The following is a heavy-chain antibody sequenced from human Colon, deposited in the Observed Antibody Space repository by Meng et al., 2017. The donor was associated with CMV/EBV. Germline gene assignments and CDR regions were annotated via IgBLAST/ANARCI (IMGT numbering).Heavy chain of an antibody. D-gene: IGHD3-16*01. CDR2: LKSNNDGGTT. J-gene: IGHJ6*02. V-gene: IGHV3-15*01. CDR3: TTDGGSTRNLYGLDV. Sequence: GESLKISCEGPGFIFSSYVMSLVRQAPGKGLEWVGRLKSNNDGGTTYHATPVKHRFTIPRDDSKDTVFLQMNSLKTEDASVYYCTTDGGSTRNLYGLDVWGQGTKVTVSS. CDR1: GFIFSSYV.